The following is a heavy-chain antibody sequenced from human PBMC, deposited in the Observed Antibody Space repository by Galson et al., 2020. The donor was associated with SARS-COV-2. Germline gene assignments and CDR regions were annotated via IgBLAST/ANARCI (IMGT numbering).Heavy chain of an antibody. V-gene: IGHV3-49*04. Sequence: GESLKISCTASRFTFGDYALSWVRQAPGKGLEWVGLISRTVFGGTTEYAASMKGRFTIARDDSKSIAYLQMNSLKTEDTAVYFCTREYGSGSYYGTPLDFWGQGTLVTVSS. D-gene: IGHD3-10*01. CDR1: RFTFGDYA. CDR3: TREYGSGSYYGTPLDF. CDR2: ISRTVFGGTT. J-gene: IGHJ4*02.